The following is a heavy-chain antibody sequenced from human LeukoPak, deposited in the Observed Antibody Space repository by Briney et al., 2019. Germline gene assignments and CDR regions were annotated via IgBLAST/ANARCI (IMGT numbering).Heavy chain of an antibody. CDR1: GDSVSSNSAA. CDR2: TYYRSKWYN. J-gene: IGHJ4*02. Sequence: SQTLSLTCAISGDSVSSNSAAWTWIRQSPSRGLEWLGRTYYRSKWYNDYAVSVKSRITINPDTSKNQFSLQLNSVTPEDTAVYYCARGMITFGGVIVTPIDYWGQGTLVTVSS. V-gene: IGHV6-1*01. D-gene: IGHD3-16*02. CDR3: ARGMITFGGVIVTPIDY.